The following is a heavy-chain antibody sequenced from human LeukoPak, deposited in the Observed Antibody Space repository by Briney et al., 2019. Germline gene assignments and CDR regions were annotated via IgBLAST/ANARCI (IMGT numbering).Heavy chain of an antibody. V-gene: IGHV4-59*01. CDR1: GGSISGYY. CDR2: IHYSGTT. CDR3: ARVYYDSSGYYYYYMDV. J-gene: IGHJ6*03. D-gene: IGHD3-22*01. Sequence: SETLSLTCTVSGGSISGYYWSWIRQPPARGLEWIGYIHYSGTTVSSPSLRSRVAMSLDTSKNQFSLKLSSVTAADTAVYYCARVYYDSSGYYYYYMDVWGKGTTVTISS.